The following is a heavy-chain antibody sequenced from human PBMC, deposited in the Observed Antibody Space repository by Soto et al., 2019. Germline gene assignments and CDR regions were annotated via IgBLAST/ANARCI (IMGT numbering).Heavy chain of an antibody. V-gene: IGHV3-33*01. CDR2: IWYDGKNK. Sequence: QVQLVESGGGLVQPGRSLRLSCEASGFTFSSAGMHWVRQAPGKGLEWVAVIWYDGKNKYYADSVKGRFTISRDNSKNTMYLQMNSLRADYTAVYYCASDLVTMDFWGPGTLVTVSS. J-gene: IGHJ4*02. CDR1: GFTFSSAG. D-gene: IGHD3-10*01. CDR3: ASDLVTMDF.